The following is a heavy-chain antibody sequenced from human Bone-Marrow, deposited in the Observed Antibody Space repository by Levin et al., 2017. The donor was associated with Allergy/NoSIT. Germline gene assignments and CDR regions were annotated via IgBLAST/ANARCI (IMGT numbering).Heavy chain of an antibody. J-gene: IGHJ3*01. CDR3: ARPYSSSWFNAFDV. V-gene: IGHV5-51*01. D-gene: IGHD6-13*01. CDR2: ISPRDSEA. Sequence: GGSLRLSCKGSGYSFSSYWIGWVRQMPGKGPEWMGIISPRDSEATYGPSFQGHVTFSVDKSIRTAYLQWSSLRASDTAMYYCARPYSSSWFNAFDVWGQGTMVTVSS. CDR1: GYSFSSYW.